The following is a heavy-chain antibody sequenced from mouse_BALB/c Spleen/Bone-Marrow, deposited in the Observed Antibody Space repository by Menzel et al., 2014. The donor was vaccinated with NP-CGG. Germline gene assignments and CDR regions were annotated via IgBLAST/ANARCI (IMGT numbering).Heavy chain of an antibody. CDR3: ARRGSFYAMDY. V-gene: IGHV2-6-1*01. J-gene: IGHJ4*01. CDR2: IRSDGST. Sequence: VKLQESGPGLVAPSQSLSITCTISGFSLTSYGVHWVRQPPGKGLEWLVVIRSDGSTTYNSALKSRLSISKDNSKSQVFLKMNSLQTDDTAMYYCARRGSFYAMDYWGQGTSVTVSS. CDR1: GFSLTSYG.